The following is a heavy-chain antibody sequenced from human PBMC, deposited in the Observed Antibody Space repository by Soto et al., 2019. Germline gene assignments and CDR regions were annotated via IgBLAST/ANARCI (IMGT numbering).Heavy chain of an antibody. V-gene: IGHV1-2*04. J-gene: IGHJ6*03. Sequence: ASVKVSCKASGYTFTGYYMHWVRQAPGQGLEWMGWINPNSGGTNYAQKFQGWVTMTRDTSISTAYMELSRLRPDDTAVYYCARSAIAGYCSSTSCTDPYYYMDVWGKGTTVTVSS. CDR3: ARSAIAGYCSSTSCTDPYYYMDV. CDR1: GYTFTGYY. D-gene: IGHD2-2*03. CDR2: INPNSGGT.